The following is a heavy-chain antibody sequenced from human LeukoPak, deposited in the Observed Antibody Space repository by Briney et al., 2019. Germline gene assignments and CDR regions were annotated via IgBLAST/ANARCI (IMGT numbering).Heavy chain of an antibody. J-gene: IGHJ3*02. V-gene: IGHV1-46*01. CDR2: INPSGGST. CDR3: AREMELIGGAFDI. Sequence: ASVKVSCKASGYTFTSYYMHWVRQAPGQGLEWMGIINPSGGSTSYAQKFQGRVTMSRDTSTSTVYMELSSLRSEDTAVYYCAREMELIGGAFDIWGQGTMVTVSS. CDR1: GYTFTSYY. D-gene: IGHD1-26*01.